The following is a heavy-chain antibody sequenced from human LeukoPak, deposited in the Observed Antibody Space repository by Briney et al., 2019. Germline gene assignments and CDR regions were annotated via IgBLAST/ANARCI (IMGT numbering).Heavy chain of an antibody. V-gene: IGHV3-30*02. Sequence: GGSLRLSCAASGFTFNSYGMHWVRQAPGKGLEWVAFIRYDGNKKYYADSVKGRFTISRDNSKNTLYLQMNSLRVEDTAVYYCAKYRNPDDYGDYVSFSPHAFDIWGQGTMVTVSS. CDR3: AKYRNPDDYGDYVSFSPHAFDI. CDR2: IRYDGNKK. D-gene: IGHD4-17*01. CDR1: GFTFNSYG. J-gene: IGHJ3*02.